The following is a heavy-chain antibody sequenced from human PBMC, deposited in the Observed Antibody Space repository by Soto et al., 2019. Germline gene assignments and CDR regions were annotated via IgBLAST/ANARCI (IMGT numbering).Heavy chain of an antibody. Sequence: GPLRLTCSASGFTFSSNAMSWVRQAPGKGLEWVSAISGSGGSTYYADSVKGRFTISRDNSKNTLYLQMNSLRAEDTAVYYCAKESIGLFDYWGQGTLVTVSS. J-gene: IGHJ4*02. V-gene: IGHV3-23*01. CDR2: ISGSGGST. CDR1: GFTFSSNA. D-gene: IGHD6-6*01. CDR3: AKESIGLFDY.